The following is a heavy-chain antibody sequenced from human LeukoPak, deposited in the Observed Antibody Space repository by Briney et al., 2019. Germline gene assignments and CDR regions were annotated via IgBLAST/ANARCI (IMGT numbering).Heavy chain of an antibody. D-gene: IGHD3-10*01. CDR2: IKHDGSEK. V-gene: IGHV3-7*01. Sequence: GGSLRLSCAASGFTFSDYYMSWIRQAPGKGLEWVANIKHDGSEKYYVDSVKGRFTISRDNAKNSLFLQMNSLRAEDTAVYYCARDGSGANHPYYYYGMDVWGQGTTVTVSS. CDR3: ARDGSGANHPYYYYGMDV. CDR1: GFTFSDYY. J-gene: IGHJ6*02.